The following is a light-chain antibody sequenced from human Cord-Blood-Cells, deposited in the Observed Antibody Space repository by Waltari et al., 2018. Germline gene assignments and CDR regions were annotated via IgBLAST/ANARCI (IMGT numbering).Light chain of an antibody. V-gene: IGLV2-23*03. CDR2: EGS. Sequence: QSALTQPASVSGSPGQSITISCTGTSSDVGSYNLVSWYQQHPGKVPKLMICEGSKRPSGVSNRLSGSKSGNPASLTISGLQAEDEADYYCCSYAGSSTFVFGGGTKLTVL. J-gene: IGLJ3*02. CDR3: CSYAGSSTFV. CDR1: SSDVGSYNL.